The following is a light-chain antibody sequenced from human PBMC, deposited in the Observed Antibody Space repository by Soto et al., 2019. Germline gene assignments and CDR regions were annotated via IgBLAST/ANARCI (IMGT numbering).Light chain of an antibody. J-gene: IGKJ1*01. Sequence: EIVLTQSPGTLSLSPGARATLSCRASQSVSKYLAWYQQKLGQAPRVLICGASSRATGIPDRFSGSGSGTDFILTISRLEPEDFAVYDCQDYSTSPWTFGRGTKVEIK. CDR1: QSVSKY. CDR3: QDYSTSPWT. CDR2: GAS. V-gene: IGKV3-20*01.